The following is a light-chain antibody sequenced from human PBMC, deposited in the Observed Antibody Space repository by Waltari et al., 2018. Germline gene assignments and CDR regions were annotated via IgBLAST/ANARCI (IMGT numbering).Light chain of an antibody. V-gene: IGLV2-23*01. CDR2: EGS. J-gene: IGLJ2*01. Sequence: QSALTQPPSVAGSPGPSINISCPGTSSDVGSYKLSSGYRKHPGKAPKLILDEGSKRPSAVSNRFSGSKSGNTASLTISGLQAEDEADYYCCSYAGSHVVFGGGTKLTVL. CDR3: CSYAGSHVV. CDR1: SSDVGSYKL.